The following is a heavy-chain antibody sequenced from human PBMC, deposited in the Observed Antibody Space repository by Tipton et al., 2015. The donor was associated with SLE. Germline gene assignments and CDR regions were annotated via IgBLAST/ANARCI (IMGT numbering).Heavy chain of an antibody. D-gene: IGHD5-12*01. V-gene: IGHV3-11*01. Sequence: GSLRLSCAASGFSCSDCYMSWIRQIPGKGLDWVSYISSSGRTIYYADSVKGRFTISRDNAKNSLFLQMNSLRAEDTAVYYCAAGGDSGYDSHFDDWGQGTLVTVSS. CDR1: GFSCSDCY. CDR2: ISSSGRTI. J-gene: IGHJ4*02. CDR3: AAGGDSGYDSHFDD.